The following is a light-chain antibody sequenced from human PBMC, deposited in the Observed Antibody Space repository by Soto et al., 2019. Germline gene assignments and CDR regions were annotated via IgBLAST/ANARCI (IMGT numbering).Light chain of an antibody. CDR1: QIVSSSY. J-gene: IGKJ4*01. Sequence: EFVLTQSPGTLSLYPGERATLSFMASQIVSSSYLAWYQQKPGQAPRLLIYGASSRATGIPDRFSGSGSGTDFTLTISRLEPEDFAVYYCQQYRSSPLTFGGGTKVDIK. CDR3: QQYRSSPLT. CDR2: GAS. V-gene: IGKV3-20*01.